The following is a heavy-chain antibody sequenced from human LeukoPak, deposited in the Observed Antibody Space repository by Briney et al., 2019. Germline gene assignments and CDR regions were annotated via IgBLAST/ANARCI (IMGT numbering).Heavy chain of an antibody. D-gene: IGHD3-9*01. CDR2: INPSGGST. V-gene: IGHV1-46*01. CDR3: ARAAYDILTEEAFDI. CDR1: GYTFTSYY. Sequence: ASVKVSCKASGYTFTSYYMHWVRQAPGQGLEWKGIINPSGGSTSYAQKFQGRVTMTRDMSTSTVYMELSSLRSEDTAVYYCARAAYDILTEEAFDIWGQGTMVTVSS. J-gene: IGHJ3*02.